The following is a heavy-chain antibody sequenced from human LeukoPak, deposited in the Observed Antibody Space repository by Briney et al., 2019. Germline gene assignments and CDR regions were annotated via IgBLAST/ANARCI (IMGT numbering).Heavy chain of an antibody. CDR1: GYRFTNYW. V-gene: IGHV5-51*01. CDR2: IYPGDSDT. J-gene: IGHJ3*02. CDR3: ARQPGRLPQADAFHM. Sequence: GESLKISCKGSGYRFTNYWIGWVRQTPGKGLEWMGFIYPGDSDTRYNPSFQGQVTISADRSLSTAYLQWSSLKASDTAVYYCARQPGRLPQADAFHMWGQGTVVTVSS. D-gene: IGHD2-21*01.